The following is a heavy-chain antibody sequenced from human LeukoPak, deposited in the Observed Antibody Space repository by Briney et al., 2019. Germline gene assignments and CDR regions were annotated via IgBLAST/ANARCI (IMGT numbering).Heavy chain of an antibody. V-gene: IGHV4-4*02. D-gene: IGHD3-10*01. Sequence: SETLSLTCAVSGGSISSSNWWRWVRQPPGKGLEWIGEIYHSGSTNYNSSLKSRITISVDKSKNQFSLKLSSVTAADTAVYYCARQEIYGSGSYSPRFDYWGQGTLVTVSS. J-gene: IGHJ4*02. CDR1: GGSISSSNW. CDR3: ARQEIYGSGSYSPRFDY. CDR2: IYHSGST.